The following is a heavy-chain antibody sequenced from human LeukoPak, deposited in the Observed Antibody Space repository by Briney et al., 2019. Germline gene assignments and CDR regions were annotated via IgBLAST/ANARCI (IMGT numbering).Heavy chain of an antibody. CDR3: AKGSYGTNRFDY. J-gene: IGHJ4*02. CDR1: AITFSSYT. D-gene: IGHD2-8*01. CDR2: ISSSSGTT. Sequence: PGGSLRLSCADSAITFSSYTMHWVRQAPGKGLEWVSCISSSSGTTYYADSVKGRFTISRDNDKRSLYLQMNSLRDEDTAVYYCAKGSYGTNRFDYWGQGTLVTVSS. V-gene: IGHV3-48*02.